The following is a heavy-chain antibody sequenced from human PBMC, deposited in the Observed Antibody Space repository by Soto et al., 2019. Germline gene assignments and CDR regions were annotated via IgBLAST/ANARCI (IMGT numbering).Heavy chain of an antibody. V-gene: IGHV4-31*03. CDR1: GGSISSGGYY. CDR3: ARVSGGWGGDNRRFDY. Sequence: KASETLSLTCTVSGGSISSGGYYWSWIRQHPGEGLEWIGYIYYSGSTYYNPSLKSRVTISVDTSKNQFSLKLSSVTAADTAVYYCARVSGGWGGDNRRFDYWGQGTLVTVSS. D-gene: IGHD3-10*01. J-gene: IGHJ4*02. CDR2: IYYSGST.